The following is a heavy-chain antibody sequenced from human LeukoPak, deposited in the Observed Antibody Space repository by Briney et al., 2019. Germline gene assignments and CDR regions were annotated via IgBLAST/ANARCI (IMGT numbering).Heavy chain of an antibody. CDR2: INHSGST. Sequence: PSETLSLTCAVYGGSFSGYYWSWIRQPPGKGLEWIGEINHSGSTNYNPSLKSRVTISVDTSKNQFSLKLSSVTAADTAVYYCARTYDSSGYYYFPYYYYGMDVWGQGTTVTVS. V-gene: IGHV4-34*01. J-gene: IGHJ6*02. CDR3: ARTYDSSGYYYFPYYYYGMDV. CDR1: GGSFSGYY. D-gene: IGHD3-22*01.